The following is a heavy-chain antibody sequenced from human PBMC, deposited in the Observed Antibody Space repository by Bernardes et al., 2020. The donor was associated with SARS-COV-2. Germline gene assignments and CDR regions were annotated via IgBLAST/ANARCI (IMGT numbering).Heavy chain of an antibody. CDR1: GFIFSSYS. D-gene: IGHD2-15*01. CDR3: ARAAYCSGGTCYPYYYTLDV. V-gene: IGHV3-21*06. CDR2: ISSSSNYI. Sequence: GGSLRLSRAASGFIFSSYSINWVRQAPGKGLEWISSISSSSNYIYYADSVKGRFTISRNNAKNSLYLQMDSLRADDTALYYCARAAYCSGGTCYPYYYTLDVWGQGTTVTVSS. J-gene: IGHJ6*02.